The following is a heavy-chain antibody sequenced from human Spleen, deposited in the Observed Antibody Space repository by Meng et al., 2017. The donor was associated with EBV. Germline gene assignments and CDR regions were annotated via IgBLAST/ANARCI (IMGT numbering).Heavy chain of an antibody. CDR1: GYTFTSYG. D-gene: IGHD6-19*01. J-gene: IGHJ4*02. CDR3: SRGDSGNSGGSAY. Sequence: LVQAGAEVKKPGASVQFCCKASGYTFTSYGISWVRQAPGQGLEWMGWISSHAGNTHYAQKFQSRVTMTRDTSTSIVYMELTSLRSEDTAVYYCSRGDSGNSGGSAYWGQGTLVTVSS. CDR2: ISSHAGNT. V-gene: IGHV1-18*01.